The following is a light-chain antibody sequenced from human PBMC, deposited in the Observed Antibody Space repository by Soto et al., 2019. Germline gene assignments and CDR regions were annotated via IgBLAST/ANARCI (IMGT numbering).Light chain of an antibody. CDR3: QQYGPSPIT. CDR1: QSLSGNY. V-gene: IGKV3-20*01. CDR2: GAS. Sequence: EIVLTQSPGTLSLSPGERVTLSCRASQSLSGNYLAWYQQKPGQAPKFLIYGASNRATGIPDRFSGGGSGTDFALTINRLEPEDFAVYYCQQYGPSPITFGQGTRLEIK. J-gene: IGKJ5*01.